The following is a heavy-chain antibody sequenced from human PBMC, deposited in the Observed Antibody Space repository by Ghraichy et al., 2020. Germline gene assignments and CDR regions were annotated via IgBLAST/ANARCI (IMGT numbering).Heavy chain of an antibody. CDR1: GGSISSSSYY. V-gene: IGHV4-39*01. J-gene: IGHJ3*02. D-gene: IGHD4-17*01. CDR3: ARLNYGDYGKSI. CDR2: IYYSGRT. Sequence: SETLSLTFTVSGGSISSSSYYWVWIRQPPGKGLEWIGSIYYSGRTYYNPSLKSRVTISVDTSKNQFSLKLSSVTAADTAVYYCARLNYGDYGKSIWGQGTMVTVSS.